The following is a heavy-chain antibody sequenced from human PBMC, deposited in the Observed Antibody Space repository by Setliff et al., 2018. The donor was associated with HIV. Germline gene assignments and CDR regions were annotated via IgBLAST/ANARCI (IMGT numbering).Heavy chain of an antibody. D-gene: IGHD3-16*01. Sequence: SETLSLTCTVSGGSISSGSHYWSWIRQSAGKRLEWIGRKNSRGRTNHNPSLKSRVSISIDTSKNQFSLKLSSVTAADTAVYYCASRSSYVPLYYYYMDVWGKGTTVTVSS. V-gene: IGHV4-61*02. CDR3: ASRSSYVPLYYYYMDV. CDR1: GGSISSGSHY. J-gene: IGHJ6*03. CDR2: KNSRGRT.